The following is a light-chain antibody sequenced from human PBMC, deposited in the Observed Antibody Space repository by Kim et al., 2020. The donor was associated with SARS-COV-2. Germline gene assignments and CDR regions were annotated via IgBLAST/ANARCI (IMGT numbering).Light chain of an antibody. J-gene: IGLJ2*01. CDR3: SSYAGSNNLI. CDR2: DVS. V-gene: IGLV2-8*01. CDR1: SSDVGGYNL. Sequence: GQSVTISCTGTSSDVGGYNLVSWYQQLPGKAPKLMIYDVSKWPSGVPDRFSGSKSGNTASLTVSGLQAEDEADYYCSSYAGSNNLIFGGGTQLTVL.